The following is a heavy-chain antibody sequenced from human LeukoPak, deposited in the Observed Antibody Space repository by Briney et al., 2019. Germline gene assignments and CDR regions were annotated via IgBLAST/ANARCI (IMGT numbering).Heavy chain of an antibody. CDR3: ATLPTIVVPPYRPHDASDM. D-gene: IGHD3-22*01. V-gene: IGHV4-4*02. J-gene: IGHJ3*02. CDR1: GGSIRSSNW. CDR2: IYHGGST. Sequence: SSETLSLTCGVSGGSIRSSNWWSWVRQPPGKGLEWIGEIYHGGSTNYNPSLMSRVTMSVDKSKNQFSLKLSSVTAADTAVYYCATLPTIVVPPYRPHDASDMWGQGTMVTVSS.